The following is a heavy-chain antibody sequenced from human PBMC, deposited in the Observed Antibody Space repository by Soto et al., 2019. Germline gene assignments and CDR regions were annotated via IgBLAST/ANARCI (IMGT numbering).Heavy chain of an antibody. V-gene: IGHV3-30-3*01. Sequence: QVQLVESGGGVVQPGRSLRLSCAASGFTFSSYAMHWVRQAPGKGLEWVAVISYDGSNKYYADSVKGRFTISRDNSKNTLYLQMNSLRAEERAVYYCARDSSGGGIGYWGQGTRAPSPQ. CDR3: ARDSSGGGIGY. CDR1: GFTFSSYA. CDR2: ISYDGSNK. J-gene: IGHJ4*02. D-gene: IGHD6-25*01.